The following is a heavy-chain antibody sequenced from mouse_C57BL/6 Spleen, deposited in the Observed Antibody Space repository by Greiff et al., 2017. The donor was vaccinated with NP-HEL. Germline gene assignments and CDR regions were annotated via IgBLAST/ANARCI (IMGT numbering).Heavy chain of an antibody. CDR3: AREGFDY. CDR1: GYTFTDYY. V-gene: IGHV1-26*01. Sequence: VQLQQSGPELVKPGASVKISCKASGYTFTDYYMNWVKQSHGKSLEWIGDINPNNGGTSYNQKFKGKATLTVDKSSSTAYMELRSLTSEDSAVXYCAREGFDYWGKGTTLTVSS. CDR2: INPNNGGT. J-gene: IGHJ2*01.